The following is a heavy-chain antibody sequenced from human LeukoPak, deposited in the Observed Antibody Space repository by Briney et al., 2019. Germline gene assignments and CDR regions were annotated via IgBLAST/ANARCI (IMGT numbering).Heavy chain of an antibody. CDR2: IYYSGST. Sequence: SETLSLTCTVSGGSISSYYWSWIRQPPGKGLEWIGYIYYSGSTNYNPSLKSRVTISVDTPKNQFSLKLSSVTAADTAVYYCARDRGYSYNWFDPWGQGTLVTVSS. J-gene: IGHJ5*02. V-gene: IGHV4-59*01. CDR3: ARDRGYSYNWFDP. D-gene: IGHD5-18*01. CDR1: GGSISSYY.